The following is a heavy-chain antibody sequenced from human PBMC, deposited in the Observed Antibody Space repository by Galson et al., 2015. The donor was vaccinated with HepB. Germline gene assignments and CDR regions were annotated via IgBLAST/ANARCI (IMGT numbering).Heavy chain of an antibody. D-gene: IGHD2-21*02. V-gene: IGHV3-30-3*02. CDR1: GFTFRSYA. CDR3: AKSRVVVTANDAFDD. CDR2: ISYDGNKK. J-gene: IGHJ3*01. Sequence: SLRLSCAASGFTFRSYAMDWVRQAPGKGLEWVAVISYDGNKKEYADSVKGRFTISRDNSKNTLYVQMNSLRAEDTAVYYCAKSRVVVTANDAFDDWGQGTMVTVSS.